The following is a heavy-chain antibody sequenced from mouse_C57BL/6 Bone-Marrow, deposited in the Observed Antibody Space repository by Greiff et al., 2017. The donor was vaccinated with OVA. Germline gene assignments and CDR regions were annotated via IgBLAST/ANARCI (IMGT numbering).Heavy chain of an antibody. V-gene: IGHV1-85*01. D-gene: IGHD1-1*01. CDR2: IYPGDGST. CDR1: GYTFTSYD. Sequence: QVQLQQSGPELVKPGASVKLSCKASGYTFTSYDINWVKQRTGQGLEWIGRIYPGDGSTKYTEKFKGKATLTVDTSSSTAYMEVHSLTSRVTSVYICARIPSILLHYYWGQGTTLTVSS. CDR3: ARIPSILLHYY. J-gene: IGHJ2*01.